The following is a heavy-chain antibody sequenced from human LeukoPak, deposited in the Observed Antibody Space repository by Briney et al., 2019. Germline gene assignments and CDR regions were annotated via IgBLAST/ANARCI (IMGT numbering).Heavy chain of an antibody. CDR2: TYYRSKWYN. V-gene: IGHV6-1*01. J-gene: IGHJ3*02. CDR3: ARVPTPEADDAFDI. D-gene: IGHD1-14*01. CDR1: GDSVSSHSAA. Sequence: SQTLSLTCAISGDSVSSHSAAWDWIRQSPSRGLEWLGRTYYRSKWYNDYAVSVKSRITINPDTSKDQFSLQLNSVTPEDTAVYYCARVPTPEADDAFDIWGQGTMVTVSS.